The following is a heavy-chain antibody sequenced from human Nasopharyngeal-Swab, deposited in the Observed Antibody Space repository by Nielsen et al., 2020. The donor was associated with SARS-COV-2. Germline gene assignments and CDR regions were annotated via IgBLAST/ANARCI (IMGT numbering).Heavy chain of an antibody. CDR2: ISYDGSNK. CDR1: GFTFSSYG. Sequence: GKSLKISCAASGFTFSSYGMHWVRQAPGKGLEWVAVISYDGSNKYYADSVKGRFTISRDNSKNTLYLQMNSLRAEDTAVYYCAKDLSWEPLHYYGMDVWGQGTTVTVSS. D-gene: IGHD1-26*01. J-gene: IGHJ6*02. V-gene: IGHV3-30*18. CDR3: AKDLSWEPLHYYGMDV.